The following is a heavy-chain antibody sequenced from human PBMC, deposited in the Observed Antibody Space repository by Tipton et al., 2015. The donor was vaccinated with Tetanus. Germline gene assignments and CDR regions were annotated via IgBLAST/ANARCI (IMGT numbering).Heavy chain of an antibody. D-gene: IGHD4-17*01. CDR1: VGAIIDSY. J-gene: IGHJ6*02. CDR3: ARDRGLTTSGGIGMDV. Sequence: TLSLTCTVSVGAIIDSYWGWIRQSPGKGLEWIGYIYYSGSTNYNPSLKSRVTISVDTSKNQFSLKLTSVTAADTAVYYCARDRGLTTSGGIGMDVWGQGTTVTVSS. V-gene: IGHV4-59*01. CDR2: IYYSGST.